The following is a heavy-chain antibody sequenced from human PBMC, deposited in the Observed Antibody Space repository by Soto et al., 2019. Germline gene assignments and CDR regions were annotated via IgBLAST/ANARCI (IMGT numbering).Heavy chain of an antibody. J-gene: IGHJ3*02. CDR1: GFTFSNDW. D-gene: IGHD3-16*02. CDR2: IKSKTDGGTT. Sequence: EVQLVESGGGLVKPGGSLRLSCAASGFTFSNDWMSWVRQAPGKGLEWVGRIKSKTDGGTTDYAAPVKGRFTISRDDSKHRLYLQVNSLKTEDTAVDYCTTDTDLITFGGVIATQGIDAFDSWGQGTIVTVSS. CDR3: TTDTDLITFGGVIATQGIDAFDS. V-gene: IGHV3-15*01.